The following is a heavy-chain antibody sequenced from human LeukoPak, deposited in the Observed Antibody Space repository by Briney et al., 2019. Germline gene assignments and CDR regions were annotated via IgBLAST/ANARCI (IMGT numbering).Heavy chain of an antibody. Sequence: PGGSLRLSCAASGFTFSSYAMSWVRQAPGKGLEWVSALSGSGDSTYYADSVKGRFTISRDNSKNTLYLQMNSLRAEDTAVYYCAKVYSSIDYYGMDVWGQGTTVTVSS. CDR2: LSGSGDST. CDR1: GFTFSSYA. D-gene: IGHD6-13*01. V-gene: IGHV3-23*01. CDR3: AKVYSSIDYYGMDV. J-gene: IGHJ6*02.